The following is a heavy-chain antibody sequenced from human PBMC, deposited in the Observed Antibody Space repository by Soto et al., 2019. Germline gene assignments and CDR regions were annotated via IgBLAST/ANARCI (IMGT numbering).Heavy chain of an antibody. CDR2: ISSSSSYT. CDR3: ARSPNGLVNTLGYYYGMDV. V-gene: IGHV3-11*05. Sequence: QVQLVESGGGLVKPGGSLRLSCAASGFTFSNYYMSWICQAPGKGLEWVSYISSSSSYTNYAESVKGRFTISRDNAKNSLYLQMNSLTDEDTAVYYWARSPNGLVNTLGYYYGMDVWGQGTTVTVSS. CDR1: GFTFSNYY. J-gene: IGHJ6*02. D-gene: IGHD3-9*01.